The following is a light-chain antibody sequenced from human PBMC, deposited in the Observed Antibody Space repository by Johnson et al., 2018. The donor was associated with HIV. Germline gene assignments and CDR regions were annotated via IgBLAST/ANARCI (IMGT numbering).Light chain of an antibody. J-gene: IGLJ1*01. Sequence: QSVLTQPPSVSAAPGREVTISCSGSSSNIGSNYVSWYQQLPGTAPKLLIYENNKRPSGIPDRFSGSKSGTSATLGITGLQPGDEADYYCGTWDSSLSSYVFGTGTKVTVL. CDR3: GTWDSSLSSYV. CDR1: SSNIGSNY. CDR2: ENN. V-gene: IGLV1-51*02.